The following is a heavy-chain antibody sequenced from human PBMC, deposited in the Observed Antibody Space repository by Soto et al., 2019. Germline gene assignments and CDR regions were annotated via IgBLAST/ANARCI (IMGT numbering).Heavy chain of an antibody. V-gene: IGHV3-11*03. Sequence: SGFTFSSYAMHWIRXAPGKGLEWVAYISSSSSYTNYADSVKGRFTISRDNAKNSLYLQMNSLRAEDTAVYYCAKSTGWSDYWGQGTLVTVSS. CDR1: GFTFSSYA. CDR2: ISSSSSYT. D-gene: IGHD6-19*01. CDR3: AKSTGWSDY. J-gene: IGHJ4*02.